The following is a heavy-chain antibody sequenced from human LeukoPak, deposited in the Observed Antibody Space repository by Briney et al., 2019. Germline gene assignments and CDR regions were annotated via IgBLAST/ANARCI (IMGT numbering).Heavy chain of an antibody. CDR2: ISGSGGST. CDR1: GFTFSSCG. Sequence: GGSLRLSCAASGFTFSSCGMSWVRQAPGKGLEWVSAISGSGGSTYYADSVKGRFTISRDNSKNTLYLQMNSLRAEDTAVYYCAKSSSGPVYFDYWGQGTLVTVSS. CDR3: AKSSSGPVYFDY. J-gene: IGHJ4*02. D-gene: IGHD3-22*01. V-gene: IGHV3-23*01.